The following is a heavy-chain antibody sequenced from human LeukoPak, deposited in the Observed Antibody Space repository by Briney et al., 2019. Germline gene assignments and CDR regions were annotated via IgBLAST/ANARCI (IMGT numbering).Heavy chain of an antibody. CDR1: GFTFSSHW. V-gene: IGHV3-7*01. CDR2: ISRDGSER. D-gene: IGHD3-3*01. J-gene: IGHJ4*02. CDR3: ERDAEWSIDY. Sequence: PGGSLRLSCEASGFTFSSHWMRWARQAPGKGLEWVADISRDGSERNYVDSVKGRFSISRDNAKNSLYLQMNSLRADDTAVYYCERDAEWSIDYWAEGTLVSVSS.